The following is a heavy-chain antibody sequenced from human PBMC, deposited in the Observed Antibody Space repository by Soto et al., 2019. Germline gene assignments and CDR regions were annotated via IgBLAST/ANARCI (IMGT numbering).Heavy chain of an antibody. D-gene: IGHD3-3*01. CDR1: GFSLTTSGVG. J-gene: IGHJ4*02. CDR2: IYWDDVK. Sequence: QSTFNESGPTVVRPTETLTLTCRFAGFSLTTSGVGVGWIRQSPGKAPEWLALIYWDDVKRYSASLKSSLTSTKDTSTNQVVLTVSDLDPTDTATYYCAHRVLRTVFGVVTTTAIYFDFWGQGTPVAVSS. V-gene: IGHV2-5*02. CDR3: AHRVLRTVFGVVTTTAIYFDF.